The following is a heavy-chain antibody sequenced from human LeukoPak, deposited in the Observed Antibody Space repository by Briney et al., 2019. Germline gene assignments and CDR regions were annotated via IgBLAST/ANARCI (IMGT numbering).Heavy chain of an antibody. D-gene: IGHD3-22*01. CDR1: GCSISSGGYY. J-gene: IGHJ4*02. V-gene: IGHV4-31*03. CDR2: IYYSGST. Sequence: PSETLSLTCTVSGCSISSGGYYWGWLRQHPGKGLEWIVYIYYSGSTYYNPSLKSRVTISVDTSKNQFSLKLSSVTAADTAVYYCARGDDSSGYYYSDFFDYWGQGTLVTVSS. CDR3: ARGDDSSGYYYSDFFDY.